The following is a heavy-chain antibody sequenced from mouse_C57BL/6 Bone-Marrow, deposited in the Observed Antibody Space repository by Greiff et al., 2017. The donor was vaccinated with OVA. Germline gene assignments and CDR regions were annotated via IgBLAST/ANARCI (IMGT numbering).Heavy chain of an antibody. D-gene: IGHD1-1*01. CDR3: ARPPYYYGSSHWYFDV. Sequence: QVQLQQPGAELVKPGASVKLSCKASGYTFTSYWMHWVKQRPGQGLEWIGMIHPNSGSTNYNEKFKSKATLTVDKSSSTAYTQLSSLTSEDSAVYYCARPPYYYGSSHWYFDVWGTGTTVTVSS. CDR2: IHPNSGST. CDR1: GYTFTSYW. J-gene: IGHJ1*03. V-gene: IGHV1-64*01.